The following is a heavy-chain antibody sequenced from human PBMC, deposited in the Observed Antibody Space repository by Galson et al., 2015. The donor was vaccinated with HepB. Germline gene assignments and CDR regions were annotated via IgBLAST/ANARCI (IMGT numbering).Heavy chain of an antibody. Sequence: SVKVSCKASGYTFTSYGISWVRQAPGQGLEWMGWISAYNGNTNYAQKLQGRVTMTTDTSTSTAYMELRSLRSDDTAVYYCARDKSDYGDDGGADWFDPWGQGTLVTVSS. CDR3: ARDKSDYGDDGGADWFDP. CDR2: ISAYNGNT. D-gene: IGHD4-17*01. J-gene: IGHJ5*02. CDR1: GYTFTSYG. V-gene: IGHV1-18*01.